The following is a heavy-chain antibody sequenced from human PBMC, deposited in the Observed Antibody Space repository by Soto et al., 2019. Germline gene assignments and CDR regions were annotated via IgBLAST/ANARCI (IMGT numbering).Heavy chain of an antibody. V-gene: IGHV1-69*01. CDR1: GGTFKSYA. Sequence: QVQLVQSGAEVKKPGSSVKVSCKVSGGTFKSYAISWLRQAPGQGLEWRGGFIPMFGTESYAQKFQGRVTITADESTSTNYMELRSLRCEDTAFFFCARGLTVYSAVLHYFYAMDVWGQGTSVTISS. D-gene: IGHD2-8*01. CDR3: ARGLTVYSAVLHYFYAMDV. CDR2: FIPMFGTE. J-gene: IGHJ6*02.